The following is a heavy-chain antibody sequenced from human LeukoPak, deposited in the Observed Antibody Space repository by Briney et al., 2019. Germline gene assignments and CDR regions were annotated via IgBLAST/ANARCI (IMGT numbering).Heavy chain of an antibody. V-gene: IGHV6-1*01. CDR2: TYYRSKWHN. CDR3: ARGFGVAVAGPYHFDY. J-gene: IGHJ4*02. CDR1: GDSVSSNSAA. D-gene: IGHD6-19*01. Sequence: SQTLSLTCALSGDSVSSNSAAWNWIRQSPSRGLEWLGRTYYRSKWHNDYAVSVKSRITINADTSNNQFSLQLNSVTPEDTAVYYCARGFGVAVAGPYHFDYWGQGTLVTVSS.